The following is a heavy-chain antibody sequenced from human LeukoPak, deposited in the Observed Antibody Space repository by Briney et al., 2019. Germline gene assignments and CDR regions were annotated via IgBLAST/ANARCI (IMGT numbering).Heavy chain of an antibody. CDR1: GFTFSSYA. D-gene: IGHD4-17*01. CDR3: AKEGYGDYVWYFDL. Sequence: GGSLRLSCAASGFTFSSYAMSWVRHAPGKVLEWVLANSGSGGSTYYADSVKGRFTISRDNSKNTLYLQMNSLRAEDTAVYYCAKEGYGDYVWYFDLWGRGTLVTVSS. V-gene: IGHV3-23*01. CDR2: NSGSGGST. J-gene: IGHJ2*01.